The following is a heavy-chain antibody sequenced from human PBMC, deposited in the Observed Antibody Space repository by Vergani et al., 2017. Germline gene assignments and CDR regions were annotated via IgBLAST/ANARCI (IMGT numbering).Heavy chain of an antibody. CDR2: ISGSGGST. D-gene: IGHD6-13*01. CDR3: AKDRDIAAAGCFDY. CDR1: GFTFSSYA. Sequence: AASGFTFSSYAMSWVRQAPGKGLEWVSAISGSGGSTYYADSVKGRFTISRDNSKNTLYLQMNSLRAEDTAVYYCAKDRDIAAAGCFDYWGQGTLVTVSS. V-gene: IGHV3-23*01. J-gene: IGHJ4*02.